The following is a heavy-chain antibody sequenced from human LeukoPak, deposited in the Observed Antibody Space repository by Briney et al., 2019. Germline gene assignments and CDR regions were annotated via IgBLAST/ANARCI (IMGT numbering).Heavy chain of an antibody. Sequence: PSETLSLTCTVSGGSISSYYWSWIRQPPGKGLEWIGYIYYSGSTNYNPSLKSRVTISVDTSKNQFSLKLSSVTAADTAVYYCARDKGCGGSTLSCPRRYYYYYMDVWGKGTTVTVSS. D-gene: IGHD2-2*01. V-gene: IGHV4-59*01. CDR3: ARDKGCGGSTLSCPRRYYYYYMDV. CDR2: IYYSGST. J-gene: IGHJ6*03. CDR1: GGSISSYY.